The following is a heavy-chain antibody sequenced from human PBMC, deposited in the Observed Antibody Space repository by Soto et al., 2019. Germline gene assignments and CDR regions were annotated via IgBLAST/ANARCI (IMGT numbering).Heavy chain of an antibody. CDR3: ARDNYRGMLDY. Sequence: SENLSIACNLTVGSVLNGVYSSTWIRQHPGKGLEWIGKIFFSGGTHYNPALKSRLVISIDTSNNQFSLNLSSVTAADTAIYYCARDNYRGMLDYWGQGTMVPVSS. V-gene: IGHV4-31*03. CDR1: VGSVLNGVYS. D-gene: IGHD2-21*01. J-gene: IGHJ4*02. CDR2: IFFSGGT.